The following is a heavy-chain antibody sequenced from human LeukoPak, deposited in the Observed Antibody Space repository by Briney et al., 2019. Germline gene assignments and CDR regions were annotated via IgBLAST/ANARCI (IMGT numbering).Heavy chain of an antibody. CDR1: GFTFSSYA. J-gene: IGHJ3*02. Sequence: PGGSLRLSCAASGFTFSSYAMTWVRQAPGKGLEWVSGISGSGGSTYYADSVKGRFTISRDNAKNSLYLQMNSLRAEDTAVYYCATGIAAGDAFDIWGQGTMVTVSS. CDR3: ATGIAAGDAFDI. CDR2: ISGSGGST. D-gene: IGHD6-13*01. V-gene: IGHV3-23*01.